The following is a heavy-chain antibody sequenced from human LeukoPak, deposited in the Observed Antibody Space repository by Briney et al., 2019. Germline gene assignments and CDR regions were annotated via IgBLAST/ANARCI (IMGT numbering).Heavy chain of an antibody. CDR2: ISYDGSNK. D-gene: IGHD3-10*01. Sequence: GGSLRLSCTASGFTVGNNYMSWVRQAPGKGLEWVAVISYDGSNKYYADSVKGRFTISRDNSKNTLYLQMNSLRAEDTAVYYCAKKGRDMVRGVSRGAFDIWGQGTMVIVFS. CDR3: AKKGRDMVRGVSRGAFDI. J-gene: IGHJ3*02. CDR1: GFTVGNNY. V-gene: IGHV3-30*18.